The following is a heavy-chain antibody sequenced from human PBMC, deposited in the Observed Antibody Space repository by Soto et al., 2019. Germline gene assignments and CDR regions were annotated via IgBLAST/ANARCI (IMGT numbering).Heavy chain of an antibody. CDR1: GFTFTDYY. J-gene: IGHJ6*03. V-gene: IGHV3-11*01. Sequence: GGSLRLSCAASGFTFTDYYMTWIRQAPGKGLEWVSYISSGGSTIYYADSVEGRFTISRDDANNLLFLQMDSLRAEDTAVYYCASLWRSYSNFRYYYYYMDVWGKGTMVTVSS. CDR3: ASLWRSYSNFRYYYYYMDV. D-gene: IGHD4-4*01. CDR2: ISSGGSTI.